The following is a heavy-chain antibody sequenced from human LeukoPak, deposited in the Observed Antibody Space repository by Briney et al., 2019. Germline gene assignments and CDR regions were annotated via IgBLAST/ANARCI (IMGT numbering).Heavy chain of an antibody. CDR3: ARSAPGYSYGYYYYYMDV. V-gene: IGHV4-34*01. Sequence: SETLSLTCTVSGGSISSYYWSWIRQPPGRGLEWIGESNHSGSTNYNPSLKSRVTISVDTSKNQFSLKLSSVAAADTAVYYCARSAPGYSYGYYYYYMDVWGKGTTVTVSS. CDR1: GGSISSYY. D-gene: IGHD5-18*01. CDR2: SNHSGST. J-gene: IGHJ6*03.